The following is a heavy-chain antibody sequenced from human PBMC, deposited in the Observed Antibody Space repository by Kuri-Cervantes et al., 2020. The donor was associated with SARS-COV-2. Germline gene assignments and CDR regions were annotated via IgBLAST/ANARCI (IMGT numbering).Heavy chain of an antibody. V-gene: IGHV3-7*05. D-gene: IGHD2-15*01. CDR3: ARDRGDIVVDPRRWFDP. CDR1: GFTFSSYW. CDR2: IKQDGSEK. Sequence: ETLSLTCAASGFTFSSYWMSWVRQAPGKGLEWVANIKQDGSEKYYVDSVKGRFTISRDNAKNSLYLQMNSLRSEDTAVYYCARDRGDIVVDPRRWFDPWGQGTLVTVSS. J-gene: IGHJ5*02.